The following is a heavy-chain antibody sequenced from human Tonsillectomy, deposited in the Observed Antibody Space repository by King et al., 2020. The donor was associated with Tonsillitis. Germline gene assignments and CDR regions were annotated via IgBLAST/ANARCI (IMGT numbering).Heavy chain of an antibody. CDR3: ARDGSGLVWFGIDF. Sequence: QLVQSGAEVEKPGASVKISCKASGYTFTTYAIHWVRQAPGQGLEWMGWINPGNGNTECSQNFQGRVSITRDTSASTVYMELSRVKSEDTAVYYCARDGSGLVWFGIDFWGQGTLVTVSS. V-gene: IGHV1-3*01. CDR2: INPGNGNT. D-gene: IGHD3-10*01. J-gene: IGHJ4*02. CDR1: GYTFTTYA.